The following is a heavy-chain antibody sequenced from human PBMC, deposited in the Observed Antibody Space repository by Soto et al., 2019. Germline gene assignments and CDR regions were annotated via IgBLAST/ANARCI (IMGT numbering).Heavy chain of an antibody. Sequence: ASVKVSCKAFGYTFTSYGISWVRQAPGQGLEWMGWISAYNGKTNYAQKLQGRVTMTTDTSTSTAYMELRSLRSDDTAVYYCARGANIVVVTAIPNWFDPWGQGTLVTVSS. D-gene: IGHD2-21*02. CDR2: ISAYNGKT. V-gene: IGHV1-18*01. CDR3: ARGANIVVVTAIPNWFDP. J-gene: IGHJ5*02. CDR1: GYTFTSYG.